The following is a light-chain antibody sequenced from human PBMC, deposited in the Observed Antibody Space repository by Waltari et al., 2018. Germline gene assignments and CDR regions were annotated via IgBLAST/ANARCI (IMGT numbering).Light chain of an antibody. Sequence: QSALTQPAPVSGSPGQSITLSCTGTSSDVWSYNLFSWYQQHPGKAPKLMIYEVSKRPSGVSNRFSGSKSGNTASLTISGRQAEDEADYYCCSYAGSSTLVFGGGTKLTVL. CDR3: CSYAGSSTLV. J-gene: IGLJ2*01. V-gene: IGLV2-23*02. CDR2: EVS. CDR1: SSDVWSYNL.